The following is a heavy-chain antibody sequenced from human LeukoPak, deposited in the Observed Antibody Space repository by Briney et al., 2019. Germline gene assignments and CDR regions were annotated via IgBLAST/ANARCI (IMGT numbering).Heavy chain of an antibody. Sequence: SETLSLACTVSGGPISSYYWSWIRQPAGKGLEWVGRIYSSGSTNYNPSLKSRVTMSVDTSKNQLSLRLSSVTAADTAVYYCARDQLPHFYYGMDVWGQGTTVTVSS. J-gene: IGHJ6*02. V-gene: IGHV4-4*07. CDR1: GGPISSYY. CDR3: ARDQLPHFYYGMDV. CDR2: IYSSGST. D-gene: IGHD2-2*01.